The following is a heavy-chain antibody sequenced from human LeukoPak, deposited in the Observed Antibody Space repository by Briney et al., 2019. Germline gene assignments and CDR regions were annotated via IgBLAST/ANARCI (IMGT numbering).Heavy chain of an antibody. D-gene: IGHD3-16*01. Sequence: PSETLSLTCAVYGGSFSGYYWSWIRQPPEKGLEWIGEINHSGRIQYNPSLKSRVTISVDTSKNQFSLNLSSVTAAVTAVYYCARVPGIVITHYAFDIWGQGTMVTVSS. CDR1: GGSFSGYY. V-gene: IGHV4-34*01. CDR2: INHSGRI. CDR3: ARVPGIVITHYAFDI. J-gene: IGHJ3*02.